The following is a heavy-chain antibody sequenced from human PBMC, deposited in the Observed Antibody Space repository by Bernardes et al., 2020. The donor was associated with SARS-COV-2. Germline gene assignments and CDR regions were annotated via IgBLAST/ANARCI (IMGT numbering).Heavy chain of an antibody. CDR3: ARVDFSNLYYFDY. Sequence: GGSLRLACKATGITFSSYMRNWVRQAAGKGLEWISPIIPSSSYISYSDSVRGRFTISRDNAKNSASLQMNSLRAEDTAVYYCARVDFSNLYYFDYWGQGTPATVSS. D-gene: IGHD4-4*01. CDR1: GITFSSYM. V-gene: IGHV3-21*06. CDR2: IIPSSSYI. J-gene: IGHJ4*02.